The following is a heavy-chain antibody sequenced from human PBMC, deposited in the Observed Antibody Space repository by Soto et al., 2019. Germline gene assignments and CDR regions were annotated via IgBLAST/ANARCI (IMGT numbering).Heavy chain of an antibody. Sequence: EVQLLESGGGLVQPGGSLRLSCAASGFTFSSYAMSWVRQAPGKGLEWVSAISGSGGSTYYADSVKGRFTISRDNSKNTLYLQMNSLRAEDTAVYYCAKISRSGNRSHKWLRLFLPDYWGQGTLVTVSS. CDR3: AKISRSGNRSHKWLRLFLPDY. CDR2: ISGSGGST. CDR1: GFTFSSYA. J-gene: IGHJ4*02. V-gene: IGHV3-23*01. D-gene: IGHD5-12*01.